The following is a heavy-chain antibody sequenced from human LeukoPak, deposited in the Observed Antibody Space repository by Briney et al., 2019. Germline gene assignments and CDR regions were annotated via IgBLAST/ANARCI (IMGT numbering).Heavy chain of an antibody. V-gene: IGHV3-15*01. CDR3: TTGPPRRYGVATIVGIDY. CDR1: GFTFSNAW. J-gene: IGHJ4*02. Sequence: GGSLRLSCAASGFTFSNAWMSWVRQAPGKGLEWVGRNKSKTEGGTTDYAAPVKGRFTISRDESKNTLYLQMISLKTEDTAVYYCTTGPPRRYGVATIVGIDYWGQGTLVTVSS. CDR2: NKSKTEGGTT. D-gene: IGHD5-12*01.